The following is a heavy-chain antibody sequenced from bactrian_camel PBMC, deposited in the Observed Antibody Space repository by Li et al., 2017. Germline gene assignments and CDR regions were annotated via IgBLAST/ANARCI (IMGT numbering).Heavy chain of an antibody. CDR3: AAAAFGSVGACNTARREYNA. D-gene: IGHD6*01. CDR1: TYRSKC. V-gene: IGHV3S1*01. J-gene: IGHJ4*01. CDR2: IHVGNPRT. Sequence: QVQLVESGGGSVQPGGSLTLACVVPTYRSKCVAWFRQAPGKEREGVAAIHVGNPRTYYTDIAKGRFTISKDNAKDTDTLYLEMNNLEPEDSAMYYCAAAAFGSVGACNTARREYNAWGQGTQVTVS.